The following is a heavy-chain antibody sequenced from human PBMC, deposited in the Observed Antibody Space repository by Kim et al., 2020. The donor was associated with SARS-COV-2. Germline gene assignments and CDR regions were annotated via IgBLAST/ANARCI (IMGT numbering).Heavy chain of an antibody. Sequence: GGSLRLSCAASGFTFSSYGMHWVRQAPGKGLEWVAVISYDGSNKYYADSVKGRFTISRDNSKNTLYLQMNSLRAEDTAVYYCAKEATRFGGKFANWFDPWGQGTLVTVSS. CDR1: GFTFSSYG. CDR3: AKEATRFGGKFANWFDP. CDR2: ISYDGSNK. V-gene: IGHV3-30*18. J-gene: IGHJ5*02. D-gene: IGHD3-10*01.